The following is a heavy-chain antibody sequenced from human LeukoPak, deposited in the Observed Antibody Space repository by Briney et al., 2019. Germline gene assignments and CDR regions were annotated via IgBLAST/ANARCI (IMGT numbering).Heavy chain of an antibody. CDR3: AKSHFWTGYPSDY. CDR2: FYNGGST. V-gene: IGHV4-59*01. Sequence: SETLSLTCTVSGGSISKNYWYGIRQSPAKGREWIGNFYNGGSTNYNPSLKSRVTISVDTSKNQFFLKLNSVPAADTAVYYCAKSHFWTGYPSDYWGQGILVTVSS. CDR1: GGSISKNY. J-gene: IGHJ4*02. D-gene: IGHD3/OR15-3a*01.